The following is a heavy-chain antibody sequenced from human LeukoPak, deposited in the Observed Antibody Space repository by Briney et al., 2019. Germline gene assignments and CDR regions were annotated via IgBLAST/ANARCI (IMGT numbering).Heavy chain of an antibody. V-gene: IGHV3-48*03. Sequence: GGSLRLSCTASGFIFSNFEMNWVRQAPGKGLQWLAYINSGATSEYYADSVKGRFTISRDNAKNSLYLQMNGLGVQDTAIYYCARVICTGGSCFQNDYWGQGTLVTVSS. D-gene: IGHD2-8*02. J-gene: IGHJ4*02. CDR1: GFIFSNFE. CDR3: ARVICTGGSCFQNDY. CDR2: INSGATSE.